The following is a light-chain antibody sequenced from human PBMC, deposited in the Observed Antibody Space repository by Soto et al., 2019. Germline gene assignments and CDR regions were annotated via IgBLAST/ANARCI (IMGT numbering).Light chain of an antibody. J-gene: IGLJ1*01. CDR2: EVS. Sequence: QSVLTQPASVSGSPGQSITISCTGTSSDVGGYNYVSWYQQHPGKAPKLMIYEVSNRASGVSNRFSGSKSGNKASLTISGLQAEDENDYYCSSYTSSSTPYVFGTGTKVTVL. CDR1: SSDVGGYNY. V-gene: IGLV2-14*01. CDR3: SSYTSSSTPYV.